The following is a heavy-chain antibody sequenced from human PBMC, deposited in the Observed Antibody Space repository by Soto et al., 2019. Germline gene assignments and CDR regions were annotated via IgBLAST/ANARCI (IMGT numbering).Heavy chain of an antibody. CDR3: AKDQGIAASHGVV. D-gene: IGHD6-13*01. CDR2: ISNDGSDK. V-gene: IGHV3-30*18. Sequence: QVQLVESGGGVVQPGRSLRLSCAASGFTFNNYGMHWVRQAPGKGLEWVATISNDGSDKYYADSVKGRLTISRDNSKNTVYLHMNSLRAEDTALYYCAKDQGIAASHGVVWGQGTMVTVSS. CDR1: GFTFNNYG. J-gene: IGHJ3*01.